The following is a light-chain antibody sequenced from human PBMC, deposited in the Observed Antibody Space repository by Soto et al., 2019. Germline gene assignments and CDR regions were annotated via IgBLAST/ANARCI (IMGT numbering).Light chain of an antibody. V-gene: IGKV3D-20*02. Sequence: EILMTQSPATLSVSPGERATLSCGGSQSVSSSYLAWYQQKPGRAPRLLIYDASNRATGIPARFSGSGSGTDFTLTISSLEPEDFAVYYCQQSSNWKGTFGRGTKVDIK. J-gene: IGKJ1*01. CDR2: DAS. CDR3: QQSSNWKGT. CDR1: QSVSSSY.